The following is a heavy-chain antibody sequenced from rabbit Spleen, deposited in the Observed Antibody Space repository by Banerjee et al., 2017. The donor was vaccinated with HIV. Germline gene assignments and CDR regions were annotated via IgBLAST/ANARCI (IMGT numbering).Heavy chain of an antibody. CDR3: ARFGSGSSFSSYGMDL. CDR1: GIDFSSHYW. CDR2: IGGGDIYT. J-gene: IGHJ6*01. Sequence: QEQLEESGGGLVKPGGTLTLTCKASGIDFSSHYWMCWVRQAPEKGLEWIGCIGGGDIYTAFASWTQGRFTISKSSSTTVTLQMTSLTAADTATYSCARFGSGSSFSSYGMDLWGPGTLVTVS. V-gene: IGHV1S45*01. D-gene: IGHD8-1*01.